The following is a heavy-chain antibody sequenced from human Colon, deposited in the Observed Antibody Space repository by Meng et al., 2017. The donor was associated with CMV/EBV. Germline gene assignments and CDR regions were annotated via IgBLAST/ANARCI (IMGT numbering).Heavy chain of an antibody. CDR1: GYTFTDFY. D-gene: IGHD2-15*01. V-gene: IGHV1-69-2*01. CDR2: VDPEDGEI. Sequence: ASVKVSCKVSGYTFTDFYMHWVKQAPGKGLEWMGLVDPEDGEITYAQKFQGRVTITADTSTDTAYMELRSLRSEDTAIYYCATDEGMTAATNYGMDVWGQGTTVTVSS. J-gene: IGHJ6*02. CDR3: ATDEGMTAATNYGMDV.